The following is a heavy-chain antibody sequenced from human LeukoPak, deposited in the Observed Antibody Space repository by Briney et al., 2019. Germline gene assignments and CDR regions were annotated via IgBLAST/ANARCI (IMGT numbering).Heavy chain of an antibody. Sequence: GGSLRLSCAPSGFTFSSYWMSWVRQAPGKGLEWVANIKQDGSEKYYVDSVKGRFTISRDNAKNSLYLQMNSLRAEDTAVYYCARDLGGSYYLNWFDPWGQGTLVTVSS. J-gene: IGHJ5*02. CDR1: GFTFSSYW. CDR3: ARDLGGSYYLNWFDP. D-gene: IGHD1-26*01. CDR2: IKQDGSEK. V-gene: IGHV3-7*01.